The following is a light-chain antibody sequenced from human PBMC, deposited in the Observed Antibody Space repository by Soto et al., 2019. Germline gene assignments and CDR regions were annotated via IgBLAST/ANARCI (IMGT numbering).Light chain of an antibody. CDR3: QQSYSTPSIT. J-gene: IGKJ5*01. Sequence: DIQMTQSPSTLSASVGDRVTITCRASQSISSWLAWYQQKPGKAPKLLIYDASTLESGVPSRFTGRGSGTEFTLTISSLQPEDFATYYCQQSYSTPSITFGQGTRLEIK. CDR1: QSISSW. V-gene: IGKV1-5*01. CDR2: DAS.